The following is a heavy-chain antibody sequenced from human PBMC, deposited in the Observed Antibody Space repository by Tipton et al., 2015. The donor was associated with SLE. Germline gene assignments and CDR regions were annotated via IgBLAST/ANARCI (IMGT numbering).Heavy chain of an antibody. CDR1: GVSISTSRYY. V-gene: IGHV4-39*02. D-gene: IGHD2-21*02. CDR2: LYAGGST. CDR3: ARGSGVTDFDY. Sequence: TLSLTCSVSGVSISTSRYYWGWIRQSPGQGLEWVGSLYAGGSTYFHPSLKSRASISADASKNHFSLKLNSVTAADTAVYYCARGSGVTDFDYWGQGALVTVSS. J-gene: IGHJ4*02.